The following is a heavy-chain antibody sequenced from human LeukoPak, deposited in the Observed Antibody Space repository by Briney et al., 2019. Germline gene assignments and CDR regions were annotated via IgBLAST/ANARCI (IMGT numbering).Heavy chain of an antibody. Sequence: SETLSLTCTVSGGSISSYYWSWIRQPAGKGLEWIGRIYTSGSTNYNPSLKSRVTMSVDTSKNQFSLKLSSVTAADTAVYYCARDQFNELPWFGELDRFDPWGQGTLVTVSS. J-gene: IGHJ5*02. CDR3: ARDQFNELPWFGELDRFDP. CDR1: GGSISSYY. V-gene: IGHV4-4*07. D-gene: IGHD3-10*01. CDR2: IYTSGST.